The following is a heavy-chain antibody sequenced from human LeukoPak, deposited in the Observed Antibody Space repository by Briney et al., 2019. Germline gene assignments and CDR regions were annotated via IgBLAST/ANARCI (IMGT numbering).Heavy chain of an antibody. J-gene: IGHJ4*02. CDR1: GFTFDDYA. CDR3: AKKEGYDSSGYRPPSDY. V-gene: IGHV3-9*01. CDR2: ISWNSGSI. D-gene: IGHD3-22*01. Sequence: SLRLSCAASGFTFDDYAMHWVRQAPGKGLEWVSGISWNSGSIGYADSVKGRFTISRDNAKNSLYLQMNSLRAEDTAVYYCAKKEGYDSSGYRPPSDYWGQGTLVTVSS.